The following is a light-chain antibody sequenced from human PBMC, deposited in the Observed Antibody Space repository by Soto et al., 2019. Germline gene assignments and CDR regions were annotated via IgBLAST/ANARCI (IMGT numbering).Light chain of an antibody. J-gene: IGKJ2*01. CDR1: QSISSR. V-gene: IGKV1-5*03. Sequence: DIQMTQSPSTLYASVGDKVTITCRARQSISSRLAWFQQKPGKAPKVLIYQASSLENGVPSRFSGSGSGTEFTLTISILQPDDSATYYCQQYESSAPYTFGQGTKLEIK. CDR2: QAS. CDR3: QQYESSAPYT.